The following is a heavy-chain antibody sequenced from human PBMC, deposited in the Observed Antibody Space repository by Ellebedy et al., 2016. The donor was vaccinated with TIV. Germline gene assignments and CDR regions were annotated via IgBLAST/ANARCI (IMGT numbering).Heavy chain of an antibody. J-gene: IGHJ4*02. D-gene: IGHD1-14*01. CDR1: GGSINSGDSY. CDR3: ATGPNQDFYDY. Sequence: MPGGSLRLSCTVSGGSINSGDSYWSWLRQPPGKGLEWIGYIYYSGSTKYNPSHKTRGTISLETSKNQLSLKLSCTTAADTAVYYCATGPNQDFYDYWGPGTLVTVSS. CDR2: IYYSGST. V-gene: IGHV4-61*08.